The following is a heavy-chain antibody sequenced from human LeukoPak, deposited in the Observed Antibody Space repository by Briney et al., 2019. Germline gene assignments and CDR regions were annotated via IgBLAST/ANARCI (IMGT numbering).Heavy chain of an antibody. J-gene: IGHJ4*02. CDR2: IYYSGST. V-gene: IGHV4-59*01. CDR3: ASLGEASSGRYPPFDY. D-gene: IGHD6-19*01. CDR1: GGSISSYY. Sequence: SETLPLTCTVSGGSISSYYCSWIRQPPGKGLESIGYIYYSGSTNYNPSLKSRVTMSVDTSKNQFSLNLSSVTAADTAVYYCASLGEASSGRYPPFDYWGQGALVTVSS.